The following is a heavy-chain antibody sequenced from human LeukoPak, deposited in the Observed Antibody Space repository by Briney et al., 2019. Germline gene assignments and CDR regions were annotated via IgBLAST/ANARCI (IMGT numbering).Heavy chain of an antibody. Sequence: SVKVSCKASGGTFSSYDISWVRQAPGQGLEWMGGIIPIFGTANYAQKFQGRVTITADESASTAYMELSSLRSEDTAVYYCARYPTGDCSSTSCYTWWFDPWGQGTLVTVSS. CDR1: GGTFSSYD. CDR3: ARYPTGDCSSTSCYTWWFDP. D-gene: IGHD2-2*02. CDR2: IIPIFGTA. V-gene: IGHV1-69*13. J-gene: IGHJ5*02.